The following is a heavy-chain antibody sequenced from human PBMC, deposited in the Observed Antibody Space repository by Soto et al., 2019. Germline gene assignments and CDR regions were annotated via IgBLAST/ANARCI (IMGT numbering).Heavy chain of an antibody. CDR1: GGSISGSSW. CDR2: IYHDGRT. V-gene: IGHV4-4*02. J-gene: IGHJ4*02. CDR3: ARDPGRAVALD. D-gene: IGHD6-19*01. Sequence: QVQLQESGPGLVKPWGTLSLTCAVSGGSISGSSWWSWIRQSPGRGLEWIGEIYHDGRTNYNPSLTSRVSISVDTSKNQFSLEIYSVTASDTAIYYCARDPGRAVALDWGEGTLVTVSS.